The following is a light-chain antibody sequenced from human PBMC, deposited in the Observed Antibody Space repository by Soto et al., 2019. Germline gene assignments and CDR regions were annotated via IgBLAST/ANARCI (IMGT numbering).Light chain of an antibody. J-gene: IGKJ1*01. CDR3: QQYNSGWT. CDR1: QSVSRT. Sequence: EIVMMQSPATLSVSPGERVTLSCRASQSVSRTLAWYQQKPGQAPRLLIYGASTRATGIPARFTGSGSGTEFTLTISSLQSEDFAVYYCQQYNSGWTFGQGTKVEIK. V-gene: IGKV3-15*01. CDR2: GAS.